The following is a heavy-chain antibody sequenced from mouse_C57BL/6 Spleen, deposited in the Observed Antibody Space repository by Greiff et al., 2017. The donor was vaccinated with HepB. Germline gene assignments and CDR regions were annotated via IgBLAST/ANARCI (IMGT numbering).Heavy chain of an antibody. D-gene: IGHD2-4*01. CDR1: GFTFSSYG. CDR2: ISSGGSYT. J-gene: IGHJ3*01. CDR3: ARGGDYDVWFAY. Sequence: EVNLVESGGDLVKPGGSLKLSCAASGFTFSSYGMSWVRQTPDKRLEWVATISSGGSYTYYPDSVKGRFTISRDNAKNTLYLQMSSLKSEDTAMYYCARGGDYDVWFAYWGQGTLVTVSA. V-gene: IGHV5-6*01.